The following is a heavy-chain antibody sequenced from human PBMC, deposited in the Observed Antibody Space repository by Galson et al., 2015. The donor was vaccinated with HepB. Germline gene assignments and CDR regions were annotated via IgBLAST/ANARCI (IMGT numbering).Heavy chain of an antibody. V-gene: IGHV3-30-3*01. CDR3: ARGYQLLQG. CDR1: GFTFSSYA. J-gene: IGHJ4*02. CDR2: ISYDGSNK. D-gene: IGHD2-2*01. Sequence: SLRLSCAASGFTFSSYAMHWVRQAPGKGLEWVAVISYDGSNKYYADSVKGRFTISRDNSKNTLYLQMNSLRAEDTAVYYCARGYQLLQGWGQGTLVTVSS.